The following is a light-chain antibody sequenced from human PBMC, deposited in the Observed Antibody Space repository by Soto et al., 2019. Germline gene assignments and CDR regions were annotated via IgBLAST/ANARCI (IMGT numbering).Light chain of an antibody. CDR1: SSDVGGYNY. Sequence: QSVLTQPPSASGSPGQSVTISCTGTSSDVGGYNYVSWYQQHPGKAPILFIYGVDRRPSGVPARFSSSTSGKTASLTVSALQSDDEADYYCSSYEGSSNYVFGTGAKVTVL. CDR2: GVD. V-gene: IGLV2-8*01. CDR3: SSYEGSSNYV. J-gene: IGLJ1*01.